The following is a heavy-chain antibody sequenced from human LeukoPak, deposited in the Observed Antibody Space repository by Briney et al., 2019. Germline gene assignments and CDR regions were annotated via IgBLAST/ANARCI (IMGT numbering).Heavy chain of an antibody. V-gene: IGHV3-23*01. CDR3: AKPQLELGLEVFDAFDI. Sequence: GGSLRLSCAASGFTFSSYAMSWVRQAPGKGLEWVSAISGSGGSTYYADSVKGRFTISRDNSKNTLYLQMNSLRAEDTAVYYCAKPQLELGLEVFDAFDIWGQGTMVTVSS. D-gene: IGHD1-7*01. CDR1: GFTFSSYA. CDR2: ISGSGGST. J-gene: IGHJ3*02.